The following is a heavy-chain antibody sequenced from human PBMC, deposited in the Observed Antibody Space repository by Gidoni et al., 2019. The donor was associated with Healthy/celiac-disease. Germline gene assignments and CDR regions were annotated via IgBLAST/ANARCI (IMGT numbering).Heavy chain of an antibody. D-gene: IGHD3-3*01. J-gene: IGHJ6*02. CDR1: GFTFSSYA. CDR3: ARDYDSSYGMDV. V-gene: IGHV3-30-3*01. Sequence: QVQLVESGGGVVQPGRSLRRSCAASGFTFSSYAMHWVRQAPGKGLEWVAVISYDGSNKYYADSVKGRFTISRDNSKNTLYLQMNSLRAEDTAVYYCARDYDSSYGMDVWGQGTTVTVSS. CDR2: ISYDGSNK.